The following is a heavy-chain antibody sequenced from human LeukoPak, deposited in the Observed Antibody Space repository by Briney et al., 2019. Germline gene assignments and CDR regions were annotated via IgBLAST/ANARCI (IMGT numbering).Heavy chain of an antibody. Sequence: PSETLSLTCTVSGGSISSGSYYWGWIRQPPGKGLEWIGSIFYSGSTYYNPSLKSRVTISVDPSKNQFSLKLSSVTAADTAVYYCASFDSSGYYLDYWGQGTLVTVSS. V-gene: IGHV4-39*01. CDR1: GGSISSGSYY. J-gene: IGHJ4*02. CDR2: IFYSGST. D-gene: IGHD3-22*01. CDR3: ASFDSSGYYLDY.